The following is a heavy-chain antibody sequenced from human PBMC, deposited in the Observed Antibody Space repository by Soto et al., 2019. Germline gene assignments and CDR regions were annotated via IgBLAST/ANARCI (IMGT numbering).Heavy chain of an antibody. V-gene: IGHV1-69*01. D-gene: IGHD6-13*01. J-gene: IGHJ6*02. CDR3: ARDNVAAGLYYYYGMDV. Sequence: QVQLVQSGAEVKKPGSSVKVSCKASGGTFSSYAISWVRQAPGQGLEWMGGIIPIFGTANYAQKFQGRVTITADESTSTAYMELSSLRSEYTAVYYCARDNVAAGLYYYYGMDVWGQGTTVTVSS. CDR2: IIPIFGTA. CDR1: GGTFSSYA.